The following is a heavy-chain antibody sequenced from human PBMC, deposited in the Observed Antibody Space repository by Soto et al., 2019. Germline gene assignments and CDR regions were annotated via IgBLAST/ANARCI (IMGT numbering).Heavy chain of an antibody. CDR3: ARLTMVRGVIIMRYYYMDV. J-gene: IGHJ6*03. CDR1: GYTFTSYD. Sequence: GASVKVSCKASGYTFTSYDINWVRQATGQGLEWMGWMNPNSGNTGYAQKFQGRVTMTRNTSISTAYMELSSLRSEDTAVYYCARLTMVRGVIIMRYYYMDVWGKGTTVTVSS. D-gene: IGHD3-10*01. V-gene: IGHV1-8*01. CDR2: MNPNSGNT.